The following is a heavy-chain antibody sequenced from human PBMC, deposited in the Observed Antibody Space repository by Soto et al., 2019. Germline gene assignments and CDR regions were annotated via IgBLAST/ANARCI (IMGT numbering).Heavy chain of an antibody. CDR3: ARPLEQHQLGFGMDV. CDR1: GFTFSSYG. V-gene: IGHV3-33*01. CDR2: IWYDGSKI. Sequence: QVRLVQSGGGVVQPGGSLRLSCAASGFTFSSYGMHWVRQAPGKGLEWVAVIWYDGSKIYYADSVKGRFTISRDNSKSTLYLQMNSLRAEDTAVYYCARPLEQHQLGFGMDVWGQG. J-gene: IGHJ6*01. D-gene: IGHD6-13*01.